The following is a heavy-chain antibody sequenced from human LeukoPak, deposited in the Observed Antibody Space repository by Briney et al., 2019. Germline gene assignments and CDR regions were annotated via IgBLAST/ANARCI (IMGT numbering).Heavy chain of an antibody. V-gene: IGHV3-21*01. Sequence: GGSLRLSCAASGFSFTNYAMSWVRQAPGKGLERVSSITSGGDYIYYADSVKGRFTTSRDNAKNSLSLQLNSLRVEDTAVYYCARGHHDVLAASYKWTPDYWGQGTLVTVSS. D-gene: IGHD3-9*01. CDR3: ARGHHDVLAASYKWTPDY. J-gene: IGHJ4*02. CDR1: GFSFTNYA. CDR2: ITSGGDYI.